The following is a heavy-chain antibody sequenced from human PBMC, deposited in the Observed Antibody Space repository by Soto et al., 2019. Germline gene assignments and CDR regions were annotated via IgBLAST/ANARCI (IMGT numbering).Heavy chain of an antibody. Sequence: EVQLLESGGGLVQPGGSLRLSCVGSGFTFINYAMNWVRQTPGKGLEWVSTISGGGDRAFDADTGKGRFTISRDNSKNTVNLQMNSLRADDTAVYYCARKVLGSTSRPDWWYFDLWGRGTLVTVSS. CDR1: GFTFINYA. D-gene: IGHD2-2*01. CDR3: ARKVLGSTSRPDWWYFDL. J-gene: IGHJ2*01. V-gene: IGHV3-23*01. CDR2: ISGGGDRA.